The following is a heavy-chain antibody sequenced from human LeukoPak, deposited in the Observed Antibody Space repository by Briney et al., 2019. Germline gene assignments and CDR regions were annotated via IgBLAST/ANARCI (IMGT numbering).Heavy chain of an antibody. D-gene: IGHD6-13*01. CDR1: GGSFSGYY. J-gene: IGHJ4*02. Sequence: SETLSLTCAVYGGSFSGYYWSWIRQPPGKGLEWIGEINHSGSTNYNPSLKNRVTISVDTSKNQFSLKLSSVTAADTAVYYCARTSGSSWYYFDYWGQGTLVTVSS. CDR2: INHSGST. V-gene: IGHV4-34*01. CDR3: ARTSGSSWYYFDY.